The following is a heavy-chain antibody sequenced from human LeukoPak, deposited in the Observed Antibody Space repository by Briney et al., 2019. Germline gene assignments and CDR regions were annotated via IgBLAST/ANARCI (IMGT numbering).Heavy chain of an antibody. J-gene: IGHJ4*02. D-gene: IGHD3-22*01. Sequence: GRSLRLSCAASGFTFSSYGMHWVRQAPGKGLEWVAVISYDGSNKYYADSVKGRFTISRDNSKNTLYLQMNSLRAEDTAVYYCAKPISSGYYQFDYWGQGTLVTVSS. CDR2: ISYDGSNK. CDR1: GFTFSSYG. V-gene: IGHV3-30*18. CDR3: AKPISSGYYQFDY.